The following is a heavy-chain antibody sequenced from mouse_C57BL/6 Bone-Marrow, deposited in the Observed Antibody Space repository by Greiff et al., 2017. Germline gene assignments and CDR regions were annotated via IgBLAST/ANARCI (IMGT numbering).Heavy chain of an antibody. CDR1: GYAFSSSW. CDR3: ASEGLTGPWFAY. CDR2: IYPGDGDT. D-gene: IGHD4-1*01. V-gene: IGHV1-82*01. Sequence: QVQLQQSGPELVKPGASVKISCKASGYAFSSSWMNWVKQRPGKSLEWIGRIYPGDGDTNYNGKFKGKATLTADKSSSTAYMQLSSLTSEDSAVYFCASEGLTGPWFAYWGQGTLVTVSA. J-gene: IGHJ3*01.